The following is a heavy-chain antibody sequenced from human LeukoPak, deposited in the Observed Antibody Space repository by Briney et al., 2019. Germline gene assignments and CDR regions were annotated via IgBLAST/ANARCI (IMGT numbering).Heavy chain of an antibody. Sequence: SVKVSCKASGGTFSSYAISWVRQAPGQGLEWMGRIIPILGIANYAQKFQGRVTITADKSTSTAYMELSSLRSEDTAVYYCAREMVRGVIIPKTKNWFDPWGQATLVTVSS. CDR1: GGTFSSYA. J-gene: IGHJ5*02. CDR2: IIPILGIA. V-gene: IGHV1-69*04. D-gene: IGHD3-10*01. CDR3: AREMVRGVIIPKTKNWFDP.